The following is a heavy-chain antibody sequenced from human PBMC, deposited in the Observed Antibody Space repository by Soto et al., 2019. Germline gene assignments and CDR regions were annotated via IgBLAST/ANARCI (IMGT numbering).Heavy chain of an antibody. J-gene: IGHJ3*02. CDR2: ISSSSSYI. V-gene: IGHV3-21*01. CDR1: GLTFSSYS. Sequence: EVQLVESGGGLAKPGGSLRLSCAASGLTFSSYSMNWVRQPPGKGLEWVSSISSSSSYIYYADSVKGRFTISRDNDKNSLSLQMNSLRAHHTAVYYCACGIISDAFDILGQGTTVTVSS. CDR3: ACGIISDAFDI.